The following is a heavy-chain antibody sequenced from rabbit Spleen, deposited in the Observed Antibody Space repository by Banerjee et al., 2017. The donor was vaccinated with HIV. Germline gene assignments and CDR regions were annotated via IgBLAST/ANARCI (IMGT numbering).Heavy chain of an antibody. CDR2: IDPLFGTT. CDR1: GFDLSSYG. Sequence: QQELEESGGGLVQPGGSLKLSCKASGFDLSSYGVSWVRQAPGKGLEWIGYIDPLFGTTYYANWVNGRFTISSHNAQNTLFLQLNSLTAADTATYFCVRGASSSGYYSLWGPGTLVTVS. V-gene: IGHV1S47*01. J-gene: IGHJ4*01. CDR3: VRGASSSGYYSL. D-gene: IGHD1-1*01.